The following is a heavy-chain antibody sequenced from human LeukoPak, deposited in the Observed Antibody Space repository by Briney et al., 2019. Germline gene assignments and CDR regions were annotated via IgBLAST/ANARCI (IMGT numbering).Heavy chain of an antibody. CDR1: GYTFTSYY. Sequence: ASVKVSCKASGYTFTSYYMHWVRQAPGQGLEWMGIIHPSDGGTTYAQRSQGRVTVTRDTSTTTVSMELSSLTSEDTAVYYCARAYSGYDPNDYWGQGTLVTVSS. J-gene: IGHJ4*02. CDR3: ARAYSGYDPNDY. V-gene: IGHV1-46*01. D-gene: IGHD5-12*01. CDR2: IHPSDGGT.